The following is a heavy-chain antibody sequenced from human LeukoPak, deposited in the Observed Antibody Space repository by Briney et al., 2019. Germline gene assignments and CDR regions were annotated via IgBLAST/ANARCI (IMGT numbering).Heavy chain of an antibody. CDR3: ARESYNSGIDY. CDR1: GFTFSRYS. J-gene: IGHJ4*02. Sequence: PGGSLRLSCAASGFTFSRYSVNWVRQAPGKGLEWVSCITGGSDYIFYADSVRGRFTISRDNAKNSLYLQMNSLRAEDTAVYYCARESYNSGIDYWGQGTLVTVSS. D-gene: IGHD6-19*01. V-gene: IGHV3-21*01. CDR2: ITGGSDYI.